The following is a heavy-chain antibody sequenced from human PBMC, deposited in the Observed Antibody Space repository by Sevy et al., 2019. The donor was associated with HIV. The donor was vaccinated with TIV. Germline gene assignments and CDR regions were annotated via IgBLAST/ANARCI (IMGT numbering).Heavy chain of an antibody. J-gene: IGHJ4*02. CDR2: IIPMFATA. V-gene: IGHV1-69*13. D-gene: IGHD6-13*01. Sequence: ASVKVSCKASGRTFSSYAFSWERQAPGRGLEWMGGIIPMFATANYVEKFQGRVTITADESTSTAYMELSSLRSEDTAVYYCARSISWYASFDYWGQGTLVTVSS. CDR1: GRTFSSYA. CDR3: ARSISWYASFDY.